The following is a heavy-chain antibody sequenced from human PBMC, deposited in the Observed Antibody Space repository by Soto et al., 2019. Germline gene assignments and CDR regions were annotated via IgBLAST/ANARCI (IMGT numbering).Heavy chain of an antibody. CDR1: VGTFSSYT. D-gene: IGHD3-10*01. Sequence: QVQLVQSGAEVQKPGSSVKVSCKDSVGTFSSYTISWARQAPGQGLEWMGRIIPILGIANYAQKFQGRFTITADKSTSTAYMERRSRRSEDTAVYYCASSMGSGYCCGTDVWGQGTTGTVAS. CDR2: IIPILGIA. V-gene: IGHV1-69*02. CDR3: ASSMGSGYCCGTDV. J-gene: IGHJ6*02.